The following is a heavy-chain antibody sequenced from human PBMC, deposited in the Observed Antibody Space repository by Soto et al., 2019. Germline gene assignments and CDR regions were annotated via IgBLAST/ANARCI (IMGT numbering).Heavy chain of an antibody. CDR1: GGTFSSYA. Sequence: QVQLVQSGAEVRQPASSVKVSCQTSGGTFSSYAISLVRQAPGQGLEWMGGIVPIVDTSTYAQKFQGRVTIAADESTSTVYMELSSLRSDDTAVYYCVRVVAIPGSPDNWGQGTLVTVSS. J-gene: IGHJ4*02. D-gene: IGHD2-15*01. CDR2: IVPIVDTS. CDR3: VRVVAIPGSPDN. V-gene: IGHV1-69*12.